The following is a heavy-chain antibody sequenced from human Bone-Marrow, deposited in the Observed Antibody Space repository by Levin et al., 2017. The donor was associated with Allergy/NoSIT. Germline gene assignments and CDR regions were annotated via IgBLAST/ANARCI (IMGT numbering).Heavy chain of an antibody. CDR2: ISGSGASI. Sequence: QPGGSLRLSCAASGFTFDLSAMSWVRQVPGRGLEWVSSISGSGASIYYADSVKGRFTISRDNSRNRVSLRIKSLGADDTAIYFCAKEAFAAPGNVDWFDSWGQGTLVTVSS. CDR3: AKEAFAAPGNVDWFDS. D-gene: IGHD6-13*01. CDR1: GFTFDLSA. V-gene: IGHV3-23*01. J-gene: IGHJ5*01.